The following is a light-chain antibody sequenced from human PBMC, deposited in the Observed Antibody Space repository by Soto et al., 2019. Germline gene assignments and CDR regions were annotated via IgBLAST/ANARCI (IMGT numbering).Light chain of an antibody. CDR3: QQYGSSPRVT. CDR1: QSVSSSY. Sequence: EIVLTQSPGTLSLSPGERATLSCRASQSVSSSYLAGYQQKPGQAPSRLIYGASSRATGIPDRFSGSGAGTDFTLCISRLEPEDFAVYDCQQYGSSPRVTFGGGTKVEIK. V-gene: IGKV3-20*01. J-gene: IGKJ4*01. CDR2: GAS.